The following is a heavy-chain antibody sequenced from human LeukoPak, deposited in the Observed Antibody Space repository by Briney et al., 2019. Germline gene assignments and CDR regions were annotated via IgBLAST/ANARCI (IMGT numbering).Heavy chain of an antibody. CDR3: AKDVVWASDY. V-gene: IGHV3-30*02. CDR2: IRFDGSNK. D-gene: IGHD3-16*01. CDR1: GFTFSNYG. J-gene: IGHJ4*02. Sequence: PGGSLRLSCAASGFTFSNYGMHWVRQAPGKGLEWVAFIRFDGSNKYYVDSVKGRFTTSRDNSKNTLYLQMNSLRAEDTAVYYCAKDVVWASDYWGQGTLVTVSS.